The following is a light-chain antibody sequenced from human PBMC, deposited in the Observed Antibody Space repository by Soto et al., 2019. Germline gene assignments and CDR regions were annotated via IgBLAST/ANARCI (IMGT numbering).Light chain of an antibody. Sequence: QSVLTQPPSASGTPGQRVTISCSGSSSNIGSNYVYWYQQLPGTAPKLLIYRNSQRPSGVPDRFSGSKSGTSASLAISGLRSDDGADYYCAAWDDSLSGRLFGGGTQLTVL. J-gene: IGLJ2*01. CDR2: RNS. CDR3: AAWDDSLSGRL. V-gene: IGLV1-47*01. CDR1: SSNIGSNY.